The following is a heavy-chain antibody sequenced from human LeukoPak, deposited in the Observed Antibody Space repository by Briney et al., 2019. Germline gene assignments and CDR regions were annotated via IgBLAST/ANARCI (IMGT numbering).Heavy chain of an antibody. CDR1: GFTFNSYT. Sequence: GGSLRLSCAASGFTFNSYTMNWVRQAPGKGLEWVSSISSSSSYIYYADSVKGRFTIPRDNAKNSLYLQMNSLRAEDTAVYYCAKCGTSYYYYYYMDVWGKGTTVTVSS. CDR2: ISSSSSYI. J-gene: IGHJ6*03. CDR3: AKCGTSYYYYYYMDV. D-gene: IGHD2-15*01. V-gene: IGHV3-21*01.